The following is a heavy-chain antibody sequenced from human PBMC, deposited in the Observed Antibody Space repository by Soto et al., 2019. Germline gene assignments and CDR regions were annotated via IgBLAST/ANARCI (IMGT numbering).Heavy chain of an antibody. V-gene: IGHV3-66*01. CDR3: ARVIAAQGDWYFDL. CDR2: IYSGGST. CDR1: GFTVSSNY. Sequence: PGGSLRLSCAASGFTVSSNYMSWVRQAPGKGLEWVSVIYSGGSTCYADSVKGRFTISRDNSKNTLYLQMNSLRAEDTAVYYCARVIAAQGDWYFDLWGRGTLVTVSS. J-gene: IGHJ2*01. D-gene: IGHD6-13*01.